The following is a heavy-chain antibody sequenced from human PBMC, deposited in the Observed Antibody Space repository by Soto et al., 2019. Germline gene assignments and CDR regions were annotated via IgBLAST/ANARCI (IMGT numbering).Heavy chain of an antibody. D-gene: IGHD6-13*01. CDR3: AKDQVPDTAAAAGY. CDR2: IGGSGENT. Sequence: PGGSLRLSCAATGFISGFSFSSFGMSWVRQAPGKGLEWVASIGGSGENTYYADSVKGRFTISRDNSQKTLYLQMSSLRAEDTAIYYCAKDQVPDTAAAAGYWGRGILVTVSS. V-gene: IGHV3-23*01. J-gene: IGHJ4*02. CDR1: GFSFSSFG.